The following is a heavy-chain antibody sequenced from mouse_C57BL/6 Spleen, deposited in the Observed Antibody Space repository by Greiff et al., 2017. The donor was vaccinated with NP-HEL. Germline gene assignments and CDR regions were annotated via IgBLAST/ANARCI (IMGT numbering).Heavy chain of an antibody. Sequence: VQLQQPGAELVKPGASVKLSCKASGYTFTSYWMQWVKQRPGQGLEWIGEIDPSDSYTNYNQKFKGKATLTVDTSSSTAYMQLSSLTSEDSAVYYCARRYYEDAMDYWGQGTSVTVSS. D-gene: IGHD2-4*01. J-gene: IGHJ4*01. CDR3: ARRYYEDAMDY. CDR2: IDPSDSYT. CDR1: GYTFTSYW. V-gene: IGHV1-50*01.